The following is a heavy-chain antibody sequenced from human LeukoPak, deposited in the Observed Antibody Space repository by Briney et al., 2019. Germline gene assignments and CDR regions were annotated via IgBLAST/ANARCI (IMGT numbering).Heavy chain of an antibody. CDR1: GGSFSGYY. V-gene: IGHV4-34*01. Sequence: SETLSLTCAVYGGSFSGYYWSWIRQPPGKWLEWIGEINHSGSTNYNPSLKSRVTISVDTSKNQFSLKLSSVTAADTAVYYCARLCRGVKEQWLVRLRSHYYMDVWGKGTTVTISS. CDR2: INHSGST. D-gene: IGHD6-19*01. J-gene: IGHJ6*03. CDR3: ARLCRGVKEQWLVRLRSHYYMDV.